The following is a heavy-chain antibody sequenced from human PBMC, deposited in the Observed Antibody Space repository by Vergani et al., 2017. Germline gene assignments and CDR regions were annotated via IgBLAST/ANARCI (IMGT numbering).Heavy chain of an antibody. V-gene: IGHV3-7*01. CDR1: GFTFSSYW. D-gene: IGHD6-19*01. CDR2: IKQDGSEK. J-gene: IGHJ3*02. Sequence: EVQLVESGGGLVQPGGSLRLSCAASGFTFSSYWMSWVRQAPGKGLEWVANIKQDGSEKYYVDSVKGRFTISRDNAKNSLYLQMNSLRAEDTAVYYCASDSGWYGGPPGAFDIWGQGTMVTVSS. CDR3: ASDSGWYGGPPGAFDI.